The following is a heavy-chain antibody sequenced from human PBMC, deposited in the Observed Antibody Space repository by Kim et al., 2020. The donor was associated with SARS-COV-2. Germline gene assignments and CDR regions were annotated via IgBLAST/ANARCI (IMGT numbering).Heavy chain of an antibody. D-gene: IGHD3-3*01. J-gene: IGHJ5*02. CDR3: ARNVGFSHNWFDP. V-gene: IGHV4-34*01. CDR1: GGSFSGYY. Sequence: SETLSLTCAVYGGSFSGYYWSWIRQPPGKGLEWMGEGNHSESANYNPSLKSRVTISVYTSKNQFSLTLSSGTAADTAVDYCARNVGFSHNWFDPWGQGTLVTVSS. CDR2: GNHSESA.